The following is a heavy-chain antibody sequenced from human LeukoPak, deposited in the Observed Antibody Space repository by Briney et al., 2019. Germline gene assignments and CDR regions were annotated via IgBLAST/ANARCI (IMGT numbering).Heavy chain of an antibody. Sequence: KASETLSLTCAVYGGSFSGYYWSWIRQPPGKGLEWIGEINHSGSTNYNPSLKSRVTISVDTSKNQFSLKLSSVTAADTAVYYCARAPRYSSSWYGLFQNTQRPKNYYYYYMDVWGKGTTVTISS. D-gene: IGHD6-13*01. V-gene: IGHV4-34*01. CDR2: INHSGST. CDR1: GGSFSGYY. CDR3: ARAPRYSSSWYGLFQNTQRPKNYYYYYMDV. J-gene: IGHJ6*03.